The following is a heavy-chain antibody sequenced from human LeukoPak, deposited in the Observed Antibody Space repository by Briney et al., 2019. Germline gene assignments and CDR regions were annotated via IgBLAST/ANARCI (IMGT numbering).Heavy chain of an antibody. CDR2: IKQDGSEK. V-gene: IGHV3-7*03. CDR1: GFTFSSYW. J-gene: IGHJ2*01. CDR3: TRRYFDP. Sequence: GGSLRLSCAGSGFTFSSYWMHWVRQAPGKGLEWVANIKQDGSEKHYVDSVKGRFTISGDNAKNSLYLQMNNLRAEGTAVYYCTRRYFDPWGRGTLVTVSS.